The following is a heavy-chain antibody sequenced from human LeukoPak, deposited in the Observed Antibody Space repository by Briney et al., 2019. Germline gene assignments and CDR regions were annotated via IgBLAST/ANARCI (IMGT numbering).Heavy chain of an antibody. CDR3: ARVNLRGSKYNWFDP. J-gene: IGHJ5*02. CDR1: GGTFSSYA. CDR2: ITPIIDSV. Sequence: ASVKVSCKASGGTFSSYAISLVRQAPRQGLEWMGSITPIIDSVKYGQRLEGRVTITTDKYTGTVYMELRSLRTEDTAIYYCARVNLRGSKYNWFDPWGQGTLVTVSS. D-gene: IGHD6-13*01. V-gene: IGHV1-69*04.